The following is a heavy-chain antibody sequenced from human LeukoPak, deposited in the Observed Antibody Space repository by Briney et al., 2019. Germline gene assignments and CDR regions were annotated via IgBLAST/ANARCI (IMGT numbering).Heavy chain of an antibody. D-gene: IGHD3-10*01. CDR2: IYSGGST. CDR3: AGGRSGSYYHYFDY. CDR1: GFTVSSNY. Sequence: GGSLRLSCAASGFTVSSNYMSWVRQAPGKGLEWVSVIYSGGSTYYADSVKGRFTISRDNSKNTLYLQMNSLRAEDTAVYYCAGGRSGSYYHYFDYWGQGTLVTVSS. V-gene: IGHV3-66*01. J-gene: IGHJ4*02.